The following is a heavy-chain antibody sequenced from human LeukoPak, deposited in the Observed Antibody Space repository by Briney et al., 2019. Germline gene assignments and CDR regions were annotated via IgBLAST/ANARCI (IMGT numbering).Heavy chain of an antibody. V-gene: IGHV3-30*01. Sequence: GGSLRLSCAASGSTFSRYSMHWVRQAPGKGLEWAALISYDGGNKYYADSVKGRFTISRDNSKNTLYLQMNSLRAEDTAIYYCARGGDYFDYWGQGTLVTVSS. CDR2: ISYDGGNK. J-gene: IGHJ4*02. CDR3: ARGGDYFDY. CDR1: GSTFSRYS.